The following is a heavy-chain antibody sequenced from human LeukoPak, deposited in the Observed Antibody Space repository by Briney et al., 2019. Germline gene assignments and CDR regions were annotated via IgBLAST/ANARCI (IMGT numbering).Heavy chain of an antibody. J-gene: IGHJ4*02. Sequence: GGTLRLSCAASGFTFSSYAMSWVRQAPGKGLEWVSAISGSGGSTYYADSVKGRFTISRDNSKNTLYLQMNSLRAEDTAVYYCAKAYGDYGIYDYWGQGTLVTVSS. CDR3: AKAYGDYGIYDY. CDR2: ISGSGGST. D-gene: IGHD4-17*01. CDR1: GFTFSSYA. V-gene: IGHV3-23*01.